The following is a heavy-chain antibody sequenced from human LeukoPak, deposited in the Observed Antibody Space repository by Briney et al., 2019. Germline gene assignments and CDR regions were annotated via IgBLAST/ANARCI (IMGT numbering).Heavy chain of an antibody. CDR3: ASYAALYDYVWGSYRLEYFQH. V-gene: IGHV3-21*01. CDR1: GFTFSSYS. CDR2: ISSSSSYI. Sequence: GGSLRLSCAASGFTFSSYSMNWVRQAPGKGLEWVSSISSSSSYIYYADSVKGRFTISRDNAKNSLYLQMNSLRAEDTAVYYCASYAALYDYVWGSYRLEYFQHWGQGTLVTVSS. J-gene: IGHJ1*01. D-gene: IGHD3-16*02.